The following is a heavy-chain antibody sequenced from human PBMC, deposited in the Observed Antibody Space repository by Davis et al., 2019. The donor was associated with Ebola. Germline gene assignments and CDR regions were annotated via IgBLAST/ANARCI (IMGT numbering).Heavy chain of an antibody. CDR3: AKDLFWWSASDV. J-gene: IGHJ6*02. D-gene: IGHD2-8*02. CDR1: GFSLRSCA. V-gene: IGHV3-23*01. Sequence: GESLKISCAASGFSLRSCAMSWVRQAPGKGLEWVSGIGSDSGTHYAHSVKGRFTISRDDSKNTLYLQMNNLRGEDTAIYYCAKDLFWWSASDVWGQGTTVTVS. CDR2: IGSDSGT.